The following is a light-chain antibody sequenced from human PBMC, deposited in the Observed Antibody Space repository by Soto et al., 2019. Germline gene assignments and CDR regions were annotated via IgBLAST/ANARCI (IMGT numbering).Light chain of an antibody. CDR2: DVS. CDR1: SSDVGGYNY. CDR3: SSYTSSSTPGVV. J-gene: IGLJ2*01. V-gene: IGLV2-14*01. Sequence: QSALTQPASVSGSPGQSITISCTGTSSDVGGYNYVSWYQQHPGKAPKLMNYDVSNRPSGVSNRFSGSKSGNTASLTISGLQAEDEADYYCSSYTSSSTPGVVFGGGTKVTVL.